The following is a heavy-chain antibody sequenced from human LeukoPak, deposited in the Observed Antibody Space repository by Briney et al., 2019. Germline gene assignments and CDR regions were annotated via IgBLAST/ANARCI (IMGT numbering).Heavy chain of an antibody. D-gene: IGHD2-2*01. CDR1: GGSISSYY. J-gene: IGHJ6*03. V-gene: IGHV4-4*09. CDR2: IYTSGST. CDR3: AGGYCSSTSCAHYYYMDV. Sequence: SETLSLTCTVSGGSISSYYWSWIRQPPGKGLEWIGYIYTSGSTNYNPPLKSRVTISVDTSKNQFSLKLSSVTAADTAVYYCAGGYCSSTSCAHYYYMDVWGKGTTVTVSS.